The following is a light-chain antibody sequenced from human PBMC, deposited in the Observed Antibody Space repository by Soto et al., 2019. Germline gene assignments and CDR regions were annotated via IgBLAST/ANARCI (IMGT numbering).Light chain of an antibody. Sequence: IQLTQSPSSLSASVGDRVTITCRASQGISSYLAWSQQKPGKAPKPLIYAASTLERGVPSRFIGSGSGTDFARTISSLQPEGFATYYCQQLDNYPTFGGGTKVQIK. CDR3: QQLDNYPT. CDR1: QGISSY. V-gene: IGKV1-9*01. CDR2: AAS. J-gene: IGKJ4*01.